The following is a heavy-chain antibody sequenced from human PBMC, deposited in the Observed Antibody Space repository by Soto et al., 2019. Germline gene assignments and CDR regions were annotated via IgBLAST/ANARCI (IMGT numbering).Heavy chain of an antibody. CDR3: ARGAADTAMVDS. D-gene: IGHD5-18*01. V-gene: IGHV4-59*01. Sequence: PSETPSITCTVSGGSIRSYYSTCIRQHPGKGLECLGYIFYSGSTFYNPSLKSRVTISIHTSESQFSLQLTSVTAADTAVYYCARGAADTAMVDSWGQGTLVTVYS. CDR1: GGSIRSYY. J-gene: IGHJ4*02. CDR2: IFYSGST.